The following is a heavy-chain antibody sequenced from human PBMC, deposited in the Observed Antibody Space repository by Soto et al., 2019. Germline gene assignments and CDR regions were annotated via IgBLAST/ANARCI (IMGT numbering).Heavy chain of an antibody. D-gene: IGHD6-19*01. V-gene: IGHV1-2*04. J-gene: IGHJ6*03. CDR3: ARGKLETVAPPHCYYYMDV. CDR1: GYTFTGYY. Sequence: AASVKVSCKASGYTFTGYYMHWVRQAPGQGLEWMGWINPNSGGTNYAQKFQGWVTMTRDTSISTAYMELSRLRSDDTAVYYCARGKLETVAPPHCYYYMDVWGKGTTVTVSS. CDR2: INPNSGGT.